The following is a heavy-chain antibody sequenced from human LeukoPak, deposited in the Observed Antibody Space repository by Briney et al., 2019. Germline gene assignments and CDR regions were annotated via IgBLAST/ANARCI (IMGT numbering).Heavy chain of an antibody. J-gene: IGHJ4*02. CDR3: ARCNYYDSSRHPTSFEN. V-gene: IGHV3-7*01. CDR2: IKEDESEK. D-gene: IGHD3-22*01. Sequence: PGGSLRLSCAASGFTFGSYWMTWVRQAPGQGLEWVANIKEDESEKYYVDSVRGRFTISRDNAKNSLYLQMNSMIAEDTAVYYCARCNYYDSSRHPTSFENWGQGTLVTVSS. CDR1: GFTFGSYW.